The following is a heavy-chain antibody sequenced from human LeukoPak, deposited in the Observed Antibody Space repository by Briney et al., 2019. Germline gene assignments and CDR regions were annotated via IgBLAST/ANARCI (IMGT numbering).Heavy chain of an antibody. V-gene: IGHV3-7*04. CDR1: GLTFTVYG. CDR2: INKEGSDQ. Sequence: PGGSLRLSCAPSGLTFTVYGKRCVRQAPGKGLEWLANINKEGSDQYYVDSVKGRFTISRDNAQNSIYLQVNSLRADDTAVYYCVGEVPDIMVAYDLWGQGTMLSVSS. D-gene: IGHD2-2*01. J-gene: IGHJ3*01. CDR3: VGEVPDIMVAYDL.